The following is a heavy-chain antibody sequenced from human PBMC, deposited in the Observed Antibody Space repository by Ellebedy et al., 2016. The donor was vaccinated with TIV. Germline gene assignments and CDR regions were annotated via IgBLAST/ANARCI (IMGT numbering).Heavy chain of an antibody. Sequence: PGGSLRLSCAASGFTYSTYLMTWVRQVPGKGLEWVANIKQDGSEKYYVDSVKGRFTISRDNAKNSLYLQMNGLRAEDTAVYYCVTDRVIFIDWGQGNPVTVSS. CDR1: GFTYSTYL. V-gene: IGHV3-7*01. CDR3: VTDRVIFID. CDR2: IKQDGSEK. D-gene: IGHD3-10*01. J-gene: IGHJ4*02.